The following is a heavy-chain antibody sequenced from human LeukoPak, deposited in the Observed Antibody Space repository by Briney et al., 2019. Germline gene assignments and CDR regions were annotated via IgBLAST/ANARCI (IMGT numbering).Heavy chain of an antibody. CDR1: GYTFTSYG. CDR2: ISAYNGNT. V-gene: IGHV1-18*01. J-gene: IGHJ6*03. Sequence: ASVKVSCKASGYTFTSYGISWVRQAPGQGLEWMGWISAYNGNTNYAQKLQGRVTMTTDTSTSTAYMELRSLRSDDTAVYYCARVDTAMVEDYYYYYMDVWGKGTTVTVSS. CDR3: ARVDTAMVEDYYYYYMDV. D-gene: IGHD5-18*01.